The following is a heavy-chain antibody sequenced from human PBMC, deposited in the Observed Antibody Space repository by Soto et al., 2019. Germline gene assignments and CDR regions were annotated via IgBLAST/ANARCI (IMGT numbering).Heavy chain of an antibody. D-gene: IGHD3-22*01. J-gene: IGHJ4*02. CDR3: ARVGDYYDSSGYYY. Sequence: QVQLVQSGAEVKKPGSSVKVSCKASGGTFSSYAISWVRQAPGQGLEWMGGIIPIFGTANYAQKFQGRVTITADESTSTAYMELSSLRSEDTAVYYCARVGDYYDSSGYYYWGQGTPVTVSS. CDR2: IIPIFGTA. V-gene: IGHV1-69*01. CDR1: GGTFSSYA.